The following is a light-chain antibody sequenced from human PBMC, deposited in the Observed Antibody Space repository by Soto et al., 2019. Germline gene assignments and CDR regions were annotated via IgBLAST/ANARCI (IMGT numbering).Light chain of an antibody. V-gene: IGKV3-20*01. Sequence: EIVLTQSPGTLTLSPGERAALSCRASQSVSSSYLSWYRHKPGQAPRLLIYGASSRATGIPDRFSGSGSGTDFTLTISRLEPEDFAVYYSQQYRSSPITFGQGTRLEI. J-gene: IGKJ5*01. CDR2: GAS. CDR1: QSVSSSY. CDR3: QQYRSSPIT.